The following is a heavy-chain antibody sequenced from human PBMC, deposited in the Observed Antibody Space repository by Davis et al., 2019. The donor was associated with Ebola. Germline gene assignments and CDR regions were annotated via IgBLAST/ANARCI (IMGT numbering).Heavy chain of an antibody. J-gene: IGHJ2*01. Sequence: GESLKISCAASGFTFSNYAMSWVRQAPGKGLEWVSGFSGNGLGTYYADSVKGRFTISRDNSKNMLYLQMNSLTAEDTAVYYCARHASGDFWYFGLWGRGTRVTVSS. CDR2: FSGNGLGT. CDR1: GFTFSNYA. CDR3: ARHASGDFWYFGL. D-gene: IGHD4-17*01. V-gene: IGHV3-23*01.